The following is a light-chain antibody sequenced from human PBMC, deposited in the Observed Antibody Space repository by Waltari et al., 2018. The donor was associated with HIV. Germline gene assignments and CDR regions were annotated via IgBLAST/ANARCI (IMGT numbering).Light chain of an antibody. Sequence: QSALPQPPSASGSPAPSVTFPCPGTSRYVGAYNFVSWYQQHPGKAPSSPVKAGVETTTPSKSGNTASLTVSGLQADDEADYYCSSYAGPNHLLFGGGTKLTVL. CDR2: SPV. CDR3: SSYAGPNHLL. CDR1: SRYVGAYNF. J-gene: IGLJ2*01. V-gene: IGLV2-8*01.